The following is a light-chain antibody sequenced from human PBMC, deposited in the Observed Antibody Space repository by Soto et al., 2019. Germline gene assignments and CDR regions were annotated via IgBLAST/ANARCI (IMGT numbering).Light chain of an antibody. CDR1: HSVLYSSNNKHH. V-gene: IGKV4-1*01. J-gene: IGKJ4*01. CDR3: EPYYGTPLT. CDR2: WAS. Sequence: DIVMTQSPDSLAVSLGERATINCKSIHSVLYSSNNKHHLACYIQKPGHPPKLLIYWASTRESGVPDRFSGSGSWTDFTLTISSLQAEDGAVYYCEPYYGTPLTFGGGTKLEIK.